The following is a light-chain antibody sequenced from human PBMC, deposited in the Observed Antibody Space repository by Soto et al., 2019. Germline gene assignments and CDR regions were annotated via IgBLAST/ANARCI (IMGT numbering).Light chain of an antibody. J-gene: IGKJ2*01. CDR3: QQYNSYPYT. CDR2: DVS. CDR1: QSISSW. Sequence: DIQMTQSPSTLSASVGDRVTITCRASQSISSWLAWYQQKPGKAPKLLIYDVSRLESGVPSRFSGSRSGTEFTLTISNLQPDDFATYYCQQYNSYPYTFGQGTKLEIK. V-gene: IGKV1-5*01.